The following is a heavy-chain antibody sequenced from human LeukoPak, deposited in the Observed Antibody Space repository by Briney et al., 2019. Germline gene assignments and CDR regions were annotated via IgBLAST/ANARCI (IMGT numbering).Heavy chain of an antibody. CDR2: IYSGGST. Sequence: GGSLRLSCAASGFTVSSNYMSWVRQAPGKGLEWVSVIYSGGSTYYADSVKGRFTISRDNSKNTLYLQMNSLRAEDTAVYYCASGYQNPKFDYWGQGTLVTVSS. J-gene: IGHJ4*02. D-gene: IGHD5-18*01. V-gene: IGHV3-53*01. CDR1: GFTVSSNY. CDR3: ASGYQNPKFDY.